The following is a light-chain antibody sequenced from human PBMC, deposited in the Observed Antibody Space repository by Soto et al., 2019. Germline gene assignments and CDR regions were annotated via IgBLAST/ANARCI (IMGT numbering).Light chain of an antibody. V-gene: IGKV3-20*01. Sequence: EILLTQSPDTLSLSPGERATLSYRASQGVSSFLAWHQQKPGQAPRLLIYNASSRATGIPDRFSGSGSGTDFTLTISRLEPEDFAVYYCQQYGSSPITFGQGTRLEIK. CDR1: QGVSSF. J-gene: IGKJ5*01. CDR2: NAS. CDR3: QQYGSSPIT.